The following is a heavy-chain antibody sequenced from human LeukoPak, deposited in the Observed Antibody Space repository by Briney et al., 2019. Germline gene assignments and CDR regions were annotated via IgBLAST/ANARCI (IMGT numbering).Heavy chain of an antibody. CDR1: GGSITSGGYY. CDR3: ARARRDGYNYDDYYYHHYMDV. D-gene: IGHD5-24*01. J-gene: IGHJ6*03. Sequence: SETLSLTCTVSGGSITSGGYYWSWIRQHPGKGLEWIGYIYYSGSTYYNPSLKNRVTISVDTSKNQFSLKLSSVTAADTAVYYRARARRDGYNYDDYYYHHYMDVWGKGTTVTVSS. V-gene: IGHV4-31*03. CDR2: IYYSGST.